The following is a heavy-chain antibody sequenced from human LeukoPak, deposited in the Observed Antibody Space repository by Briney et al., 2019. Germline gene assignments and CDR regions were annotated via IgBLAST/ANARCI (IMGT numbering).Heavy chain of an antibody. CDR1: GYTFTSYY. D-gene: IGHD2-8*01. V-gene: IGHV1-2*02. Sequence: GASVKVSCKASGYTFTSYYMHWVRQAPGQGLEWMGWINPNSGGTNYAQKFQGRVTMTRDTSISTAYMELSRLRSDDTAVYYCARDMLSSVVEGYYYYYYYMDVWGKGTTVTVSS. J-gene: IGHJ6*03. CDR3: ARDMLSSVVEGYYYYYYYMDV. CDR2: INPNSGGT.